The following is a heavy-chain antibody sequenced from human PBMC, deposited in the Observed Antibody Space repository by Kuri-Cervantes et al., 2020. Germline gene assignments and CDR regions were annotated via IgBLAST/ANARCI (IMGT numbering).Heavy chain of an antibody. Sequence: ASVKVSCKASGYTFTRYVISWARQAPGQGLEWMGWISAYNGNTNYAQKIQGRVTMTADTSTSTAYMGLRSLRSDDTAVYYCARAEDIVATMATFDYWGQGTLVTVSS. CDR3: ARAEDIVATMATFDY. D-gene: IGHD5-12*01. V-gene: IGHV1-18*01. J-gene: IGHJ4*02. CDR2: ISAYNGNT. CDR1: GYTFTRYV.